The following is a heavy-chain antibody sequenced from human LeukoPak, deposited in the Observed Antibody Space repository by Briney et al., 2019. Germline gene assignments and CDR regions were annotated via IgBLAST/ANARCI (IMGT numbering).Heavy chain of an antibody. Sequence: ALVKVSCKASGYTFTGYYMHWVRQAPGQGLEWMGWINPNSGGTNYAQKFQGRVTMTRDTSISTAYMELSRLRSDDTAVYYCARGKKREYSSSSGHDYWGQGTLVTVSS. CDR3: ARGKKREYSSSSGHDY. D-gene: IGHD6-6*01. V-gene: IGHV1-2*02. CDR1: GYTFTGYY. CDR2: INPNSGGT. J-gene: IGHJ4*02.